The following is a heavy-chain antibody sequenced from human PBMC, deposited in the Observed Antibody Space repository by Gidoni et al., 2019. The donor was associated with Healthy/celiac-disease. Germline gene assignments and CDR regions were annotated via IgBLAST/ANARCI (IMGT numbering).Heavy chain of an antibody. V-gene: IGHV3-21*01. CDR2: ISSSSIYI. CDR3: ARDWGEGYEYYFDY. D-gene: IGHD5-12*01. J-gene: IGHJ4*02. Sequence: APGKGLEWVSSISSSSIYIYYADSVKGRCTISRDNAKNSLYLQMNSLRAEDTAVYYCARDWGEGYEYYFDYWGQGTLVTVSS.